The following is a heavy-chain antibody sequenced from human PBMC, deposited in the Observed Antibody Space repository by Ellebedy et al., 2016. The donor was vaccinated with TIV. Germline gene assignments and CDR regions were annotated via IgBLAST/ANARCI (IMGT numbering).Heavy chain of an antibody. J-gene: IGHJ4*02. CDR2: ISRIDDST. D-gene: IGHD7-27*01. V-gene: IGHV3-23*01. CDR3: AKDYESGDREN. Sequence: GGSLRLSXSASGFTFSNYVMSWVRQAPGKGLKWVSGISRIDDSTYYADSVKGRFTISRDNSKNTLYLQMNSLRAEDTAVYYCAKDYESGDRENWGQGTLVTVSS. CDR1: GFTFSNYV.